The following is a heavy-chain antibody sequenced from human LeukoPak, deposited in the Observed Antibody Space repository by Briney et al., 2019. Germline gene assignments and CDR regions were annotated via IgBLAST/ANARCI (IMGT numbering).Heavy chain of an antibody. CDR2: ISAYNGNT. CDR1: GYTFTSYG. Sequence: ASVKVSCKASGYTFTSYGISWVRQAPGQGLEWMGWISAYNGNTNYAQKLQGRVTMTTDTSTSTAYMELRSLRSEDTAVYYCAPVVVVAATVYFQHWGQGTLVTVSS. J-gene: IGHJ1*01. V-gene: IGHV1-18*01. CDR3: APVVVVAATVYFQH. D-gene: IGHD2-15*01.